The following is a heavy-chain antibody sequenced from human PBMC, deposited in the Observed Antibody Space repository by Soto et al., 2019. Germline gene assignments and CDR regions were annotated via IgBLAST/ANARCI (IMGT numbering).Heavy chain of an antibody. CDR2: IKSKSDGGTT. Sequence: EVQLVESGGGLVKPGGSLRLSCAASGFTFSNAWMNWVRQAPGKGLEWVGRIKSKSDGGTTDYAAPVKGRFTISRDEAKNTLDLPINSLKAEVTALYYCTTVFPSYYDILTCYCIRWFDPWGQGTLVTFSS. D-gene: IGHD3-9*01. J-gene: IGHJ5*02. V-gene: IGHV3-15*07. CDR1: GFTFSNAW. CDR3: TTVFPSYYDILTCYCIRWFDP.